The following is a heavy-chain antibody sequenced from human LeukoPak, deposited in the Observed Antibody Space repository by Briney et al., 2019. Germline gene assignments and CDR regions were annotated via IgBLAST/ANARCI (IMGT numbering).Heavy chain of an antibody. D-gene: IGHD3-22*01. J-gene: IGHJ4*02. CDR1: GFSLSTSGVG. CDR2: IYWNDDK. Sequence: SGPTLVNPTQTLTLTCTFSGFSLSTSGVGVGWIRQPPGRALEWLALIYWNDDKRYSPSLKSRLTITKDTSKNQVVLTMTNMDPVDTATYYCAHRGDSSGYFSYYFDYWGQGTLVTVSS. CDR3: AHRGDSSGYFSYYFDY. V-gene: IGHV2-5*01.